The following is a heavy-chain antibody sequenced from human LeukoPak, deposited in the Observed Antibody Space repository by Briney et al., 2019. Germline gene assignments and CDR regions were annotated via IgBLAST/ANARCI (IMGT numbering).Heavy chain of an antibody. J-gene: IGHJ6*02. Sequence: GRSLRLSCAASGFTFSYYTMHGVRQAPGKGLEWVALISYDGSNKYNADSVKGRFTISRDNSKNTLYLQMNSLRAEDTAVYYCARDIVAVASYYYGMDVWGQGTTVTVSS. V-gene: IGHV3-30-3*01. CDR1: GFTFSYYT. CDR2: ISYDGSNK. D-gene: IGHD6-19*01. CDR3: ARDIVAVASYYYGMDV.